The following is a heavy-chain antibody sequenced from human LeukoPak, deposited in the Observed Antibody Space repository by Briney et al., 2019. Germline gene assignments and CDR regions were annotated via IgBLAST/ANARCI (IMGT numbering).Heavy chain of an antibody. CDR2: IYHTGST. CDR1: GDSISRGNY. Sequence: SETLSLICTVSGDSISRGNYWGWVRQPPGKGLEWIGSIYHTGSTYYNLSLKSRVAISVDTSNNQFSLKLSSVTAADTAVYYCAREPRWVDAFDIWGQGTMVTVSS. V-gene: IGHV4-38-2*02. D-gene: IGHD4-23*01. CDR3: AREPRWVDAFDI. J-gene: IGHJ3*02.